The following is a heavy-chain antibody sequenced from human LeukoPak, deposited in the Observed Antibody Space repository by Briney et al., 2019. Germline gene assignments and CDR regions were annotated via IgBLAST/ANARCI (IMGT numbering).Heavy chain of an antibody. CDR1: GFIFKNYW. V-gene: IGHV3-7*01. CDR2: IEQDGSEK. J-gene: IGHJ4*02. D-gene: IGHD2-2*01. Sequence: PGGSLRLSCAASGFIFKNYWMSWVRQTPGKGLEWVASIEQDGSEKYYVDSVKGRFTISRDNAKNSLFLQMNSPRADDTAVYYCARPSVLGPDTDYWGRGTLVTVSS. CDR3: ARPSVLGPDTDY.